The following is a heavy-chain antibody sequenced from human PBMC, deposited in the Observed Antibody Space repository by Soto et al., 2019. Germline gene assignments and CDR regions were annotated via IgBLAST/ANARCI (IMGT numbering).Heavy chain of an antibody. CDR1: EFTFNNYV. CDR2: ISGSGDRT. J-gene: IGHJ4*02. Sequence: EVQLLESGGGLVQPGGSLRLSCAASEFTFNNYVMTWVRQAPGKGLEWVSTISGSGDRTFYADSVKGRFTISRDSSRNTMHLQMNNLRAEDTAVYYCAKGPKYAPLDHWGQGTLVTVSS. V-gene: IGHV3-23*01. CDR3: AKGPKYAPLDH.